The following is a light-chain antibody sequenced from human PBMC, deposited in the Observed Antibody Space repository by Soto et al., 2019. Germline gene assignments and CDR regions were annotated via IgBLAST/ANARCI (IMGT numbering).Light chain of an antibody. CDR2: DAS. J-gene: IGKJ4*01. CDR3: QQRSTGPPLT. Sequence: EIVLTQSPDTLSLSPGERATLACRASQSVDNYLAWYQQRPGQAPRLLIYDASNRASGIPARFSGSGSGTDFTLTISSLEPEDFAVYYCQQRSTGPPLTFGGGTKVEIE. V-gene: IGKV3-11*01. CDR1: QSVDNY.